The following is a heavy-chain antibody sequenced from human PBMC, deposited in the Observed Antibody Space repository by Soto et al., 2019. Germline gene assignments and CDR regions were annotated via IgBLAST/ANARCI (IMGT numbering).Heavy chain of an antibody. CDR1: GGSISSGGYY. D-gene: IGHD6-13*01. V-gene: IGHV4-31*03. CDR2: IYYSGST. J-gene: IGHJ6*02. CDR3: ARGPEVAAAGTPSDV. Sequence: SETLSLTCTVSGGSISSGGYYWSWIRQHPGKGLEWIGYIYYSGSTYYNPSLKSRVTISVDTSKNQFSLRLSSVTAADTAVYYCARGPEVAAAGTPSDVWGQGTTVTVSS.